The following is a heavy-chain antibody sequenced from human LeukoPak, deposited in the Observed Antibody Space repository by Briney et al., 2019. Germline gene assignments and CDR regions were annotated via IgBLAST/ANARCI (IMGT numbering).Heavy chain of an antibody. CDR1: GFTFSSYA. J-gene: IGHJ4*02. Sequence: GGSLRLSCAASGFTFSSYAMSWVRQAPGKGLEWVSAISGSGSSTYYADSVKGRFTISRDNSKNTLYLQMNSLRAEDTAVYYCAKDHYGDYSPYYFDYWGQGTLVTVSS. V-gene: IGHV3-23*01. D-gene: IGHD4-17*01. CDR3: AKDHYGDYSPYYFDY. CDR2: ISGSGSST.